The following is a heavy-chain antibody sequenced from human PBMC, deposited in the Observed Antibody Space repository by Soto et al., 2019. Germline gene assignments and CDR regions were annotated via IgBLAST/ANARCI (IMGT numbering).Heavy chain of an antibody. CDR1: GGTFSSYA. CDR3: ARVPLYSRSWSSLMDYYYGMDV. J-gene: IGHJ6*02. Sequence: QVQLVQSGAEVKKPGSSVKVSCKASGGTFSSYAISWVRQAPGQGLEWMGGIIPIFGTANYAQKFQGRVAITADESTSTAYMELSSLRSEDTAVYYCARVPLYSRSWSSLMDYYYGMDVWGQGTTVTVSS. D-gene: IGHD6-13*01. CDR2: IIPIFGTA. V-gene: IGHV1-69*01.